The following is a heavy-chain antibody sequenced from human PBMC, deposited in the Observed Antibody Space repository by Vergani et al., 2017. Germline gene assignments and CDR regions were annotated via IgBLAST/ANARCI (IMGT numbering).Heavy chain of an antibody. V-gene: IGHV3-23*01. J-gene: IGHJ6*02. CDR3: AKDLGDRGINYYYYGMDV. CDR2: ISGSGGST. CDR1: GFTFSSYA. Sequence: EVQLLESGGGLVQPGGSLRLSCAASGFTFSSYAMSWVRQAPGKGLEWVSAISGSGGSTYYADSVKVRFTISRDNSKNTLYLQMNSLRAEDTAVYYCAKDLGDRGINYYYYGMDVGGQGTTVTVSS. D-gene: IGHD1-14*01.